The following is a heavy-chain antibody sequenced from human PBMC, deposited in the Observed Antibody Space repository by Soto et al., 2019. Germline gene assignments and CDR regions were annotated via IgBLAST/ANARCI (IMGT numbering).Heavy chain of an antibody. Sequence: ASVKVSCKASGYTFTSYAMHWVRQAPGQRLEWMGWINAGNGNTKYSQKFQGRVTITRDTSASTAYMGLSSLRSEDTAVYYCARFFGPYSSGWYRVSWFDPWGQGTLVTVSS. CDR2: INAGNGNT. J-gene: IGHJ5*02. D-gene: IGHD6-19*01. CDR3: ARFFGPYSSGWYRVSWFDP. CDR1: GYTFTSYA. V-gene: IGHV1-3*01.